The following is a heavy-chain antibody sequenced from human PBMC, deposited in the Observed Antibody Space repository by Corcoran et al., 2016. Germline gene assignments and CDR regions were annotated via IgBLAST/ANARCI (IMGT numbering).Heavy chain of an antibody. CDR2: IYPGDSNT. D-gene: IGHD3-22*01. CDR3: ERRSGYYDRGGYYPLGYYGMDV. CDR1: GYSFNKYW. V-gene: IGHV5-51*01. Sequence: EVQLVQSGAEVKKPGESLKISCKGSGYSFNKYWIGWVRQMPGKGLEWMGIIYPGDSNTRYSPSFQGQVTISADKSISTAYLQWSSLKASDTAMYYCERRSGYYDRGGYYPLGYYGMDVWGQGTTVTVSS. J-gene: IGHJ6*02.